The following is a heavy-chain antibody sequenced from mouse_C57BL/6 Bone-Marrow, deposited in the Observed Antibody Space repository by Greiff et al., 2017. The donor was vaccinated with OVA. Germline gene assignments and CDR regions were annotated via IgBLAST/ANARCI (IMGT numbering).Heavy chain of an antibody. D-gene: IGHD1-1*01. V-gene: IGHV1-63*01. CDR1: GYTFTNYW. CDR3: AIYGSRRDWYFDV. CDR2: IYPGGGYT. Sequence: QVQLQQSGAELVRPGTSVKMSCKASGYTFTNYWIGWAKQRPGHGLEWIGDIYPGGGYTNYNDKFKGKATLTADKSSSTAYMQFSSLTSEDSAIYYCAIYGSRRDWYFDVWGTGTTVTVSS. J-gene: IGHJ1*03.